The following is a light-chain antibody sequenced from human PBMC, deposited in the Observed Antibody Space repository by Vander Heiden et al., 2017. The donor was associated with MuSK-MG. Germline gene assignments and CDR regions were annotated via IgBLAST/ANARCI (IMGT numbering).Light chain of an antibody. J-gene: IGKJ2*03. Sequence: DIQMTQSPSTLSASVGDRVTITCRASQSVNSWLDWYQQKPGKAPKLLIYKASSLESGVPSRFSGSGSGTEFTLTISSLQPDDFATYYCQQYNNYLYSFGQGTKLEIK. CDR2: KAS. V-gene: IGKV1-5*03. CDR3: QQYNNYLYS. CDR1: QSVNSW.